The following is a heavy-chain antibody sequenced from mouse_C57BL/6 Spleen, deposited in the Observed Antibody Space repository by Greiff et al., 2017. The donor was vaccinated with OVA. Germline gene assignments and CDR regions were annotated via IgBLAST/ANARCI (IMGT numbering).Heavy chain of an antibody. D-gene: IGHD1-1*01. J-gene: IGHJ2*01. CDR2: IDPSDSEP. CDR1: GYTFTSYW. Sequence: QVQLKQPGAELVRPGSSVKLSCKASGYTFTSYWMHWVKQRPIQGLEWIGNIDPSDSEPHYNQQFKDKATLTVDKSYSTAYMQLSSMTSEDSAVYCCARLGYYGSSLDYWGQGTTLTVSS. CDR3: ARLGYYGSSLDY. V-gene: IGHV1-52*01.